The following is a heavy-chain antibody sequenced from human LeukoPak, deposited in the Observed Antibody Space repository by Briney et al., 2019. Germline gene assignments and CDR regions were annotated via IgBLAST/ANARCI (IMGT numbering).Heavy chain of an antibody. CDR3: VRDLVFDI. CDR2: ITSSSSYI. V-gene: IGHV3-21*01. D-gene: IGHD3-16*01. J-gene: IGHJ3*02. Sequence: GGSLRLSCAASGFTFSNYAINWVRQAPGKGLEWVSSITSSSSYIYYADSVKGRFTMSRDNAKNTLYLQMNSLRAEDTAVYYCVRDLVFDIWGQGTMVTVSS. CDR1: GFTFSNYA.